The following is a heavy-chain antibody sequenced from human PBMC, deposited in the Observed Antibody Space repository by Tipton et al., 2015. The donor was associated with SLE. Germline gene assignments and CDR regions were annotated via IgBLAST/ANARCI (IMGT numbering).Heavy chain of an antibody. J-gene: IGHJ5*01. CDR2: INTDGSST. D-gene: IGHD6-13*01. CDR1: GFTFSSYW. V-gene: IGHV3-74*01. CDR3: AKGGSIWYTYNYFDS. Sequence: SGFTFSSYWVHWVRQAPGKGLVWVSHINTDGSSTNYADSVKGRFTISRDNSKNTLYLQMNSLRADDTAVYYCAKGGSIWYTYNYFDSWGQGTLVTVSS.